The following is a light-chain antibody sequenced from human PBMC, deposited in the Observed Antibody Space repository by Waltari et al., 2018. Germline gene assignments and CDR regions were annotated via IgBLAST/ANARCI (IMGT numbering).Light chain of an antibody. V-gene: IGLV1-44*01. CDR3: ASWDASLNGWV. CDR2: FTD. J-gene: IGLJ3*02. CDR1: RSNIGRNS. Sequence: QSVLTQPPSASGTPGQRVTISCSGGRSNIGRNSVTWFQQLPGTAPRLFIYFTDQRPSGVPGRFSGSKSGTSASLAISGLQSGDEADYYCASWDASLNGWVFGGGTKLTVL.